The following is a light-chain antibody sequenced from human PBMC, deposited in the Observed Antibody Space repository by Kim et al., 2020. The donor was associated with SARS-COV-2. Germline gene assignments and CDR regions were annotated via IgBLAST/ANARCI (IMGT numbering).Light chain of an antibody. J-gene: IGKJ2*01. CDR2: GAT. V-gene: IGKV3-20*01. CDR3: RQYSNSPRT. CDR1: QSVSESY. Sequence: LSPGERAPLSCRASQSVSESYFAWYQQRPGQVPRLLIYGATSTATGIPDRFSGSGSGTDFTLTINRLGPEDFAVYYSRQYSNSPRTFGEGTKLEI.